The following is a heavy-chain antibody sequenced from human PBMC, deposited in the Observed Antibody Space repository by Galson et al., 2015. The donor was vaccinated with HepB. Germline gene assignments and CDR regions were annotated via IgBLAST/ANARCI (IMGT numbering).Heavy chain of an antibody. V-gene: IGHV3-23*01. CDR2: ISGSGGST. D-gene: IGHD2-2*01. Sequence: SLRLSCAASGFTFSNYAMSWVRQAPGKGLEWVSAISGSGGSTYYADSVKGRFTISRDNSKNTLYLQMNSLRAEDTAVYYCAKPGRYCSLTSCYAGYYYYYMDVWGEGTTVTVSS. J-gene: IGHJ6*03. CDR1: GFTFSNYA. CDR3: AKPGRYCSLTSCYAGYYYYYMDV.